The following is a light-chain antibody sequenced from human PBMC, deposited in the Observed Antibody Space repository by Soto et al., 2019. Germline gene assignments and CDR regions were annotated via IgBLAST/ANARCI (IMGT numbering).Light chain of an antibody. J-gene: IGLJ1*01. CDR3: SSYTTSTTVV. Sequence: QSALTRPGSVFCYPGQSITFSCTGTRSDVGGYNFVSWYQQHPGKAPKLMIYEVSSRPSGVSNRFSGSKSGNTASLTISGLQPEDEADYYCSSYTTSTTVVFRTGTKVNVL. V-gene: IGLV2-14*03. CDR1: RSDVGGYNF. CDR2: EVS.